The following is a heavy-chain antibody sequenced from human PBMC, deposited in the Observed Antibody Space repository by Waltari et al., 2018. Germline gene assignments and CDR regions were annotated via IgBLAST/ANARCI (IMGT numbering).Heavy chain of an antibody. D-gene: IGHD3-3*01. CDR1: GFTFSSYG. J-gene: IGHJ4*02. V-gene: IGHV3-30*02. CDR3: ANPLRSGGY. CDR2: IRYDESNK. Sequence: QVQLVESGGGVVQPGGSLRLSCAASGFTFSSYGMHWVRQAPGKGLEWVAIIRYDESNKYYADSVKGRFTISRDKSKNTLYLQMNSLRAEDTAVYYCANPLRSGGYWGQGTLVTVSS.